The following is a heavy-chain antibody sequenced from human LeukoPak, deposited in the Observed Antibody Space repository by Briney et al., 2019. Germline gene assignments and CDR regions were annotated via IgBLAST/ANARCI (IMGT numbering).Heavy chain of an antibody. CDR1: GGSISSGDYY. CDR2: IYYSGST. CDR3: ARGASDSSGYYPY. Sequence: SQTLSLTCTVSGGSISSGDYYWIWIRQPPGKGLEWIGYIYYSGSTYYNPYLKSRLTISVDTSKNQFSLNLSSVTAADTAVYYCARGASDSSGYYPYWGQGTLVTVSS. D-gene: IGHD3-22*01. V-gene: IGHV4-30-4*01. J-gene: IGHJ4*02.